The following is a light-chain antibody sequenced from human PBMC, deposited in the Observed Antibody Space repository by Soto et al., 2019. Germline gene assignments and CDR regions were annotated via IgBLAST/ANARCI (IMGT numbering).Light chain of an antibody. CDR2: GAS. CDR1: QSVSSN. V-gene: IGKV3-15*01. J-gene: IGKJ5*01. CDR3: QKRGNWPQ. Sequence: EIVMTQSPATLSVSPGERATLSCRASQSVSSNLAWYQQKPGQAPRLLIYGASTRATGIPARFSGSGSGTEFTLTISSLEPEDFAIYYCQKRGNWPQFGQGTRLEIK.